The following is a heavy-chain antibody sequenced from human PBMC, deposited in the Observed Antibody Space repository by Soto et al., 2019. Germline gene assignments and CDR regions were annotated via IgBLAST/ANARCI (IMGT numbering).Heavy chain of an antibody. CDR1: GGSISSGGYS. Sequence: LSLTCAVSGGSISSGGYSWSWIRQPPGKGLEWIGYIYHSGSTYYNPSLKSRVTISIDRSKNQFSLKLSSVTAADTAVYYCSASVHDFWSGSRYYYGMDVWGQGTTVTVSS. J-gene: IGHJ6*02. V-gene: IGHV4-30-2*01. CDR2: IYHSGST. CDR3: SASVHDFWSGSRYYYGMDV. D-gene: IGHD3-3*01.